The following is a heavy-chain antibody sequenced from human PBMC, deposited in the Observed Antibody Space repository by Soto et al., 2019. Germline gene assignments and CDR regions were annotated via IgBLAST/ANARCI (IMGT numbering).Heavy chain of an antibody. V-gene: IGHV4-39*01. J-gene: IGHJ4*02. CDR3: ARLYSSSWYGDY. CDR1: GGSISSSSYY. Sequence: QLQLQESGPGLVKPSETLSLTCTVSGGSISSSSYYWGWIRQPPGKGLEWIGSIYYSGSTYYNPSLMSRVPISVDTSKNQFSLKLSSVTAADTAVYYCARLYSSSWYGDYWGQGTLVTVSS. D-gene: IGHD6-13*01. CDR2: IYYSGST.